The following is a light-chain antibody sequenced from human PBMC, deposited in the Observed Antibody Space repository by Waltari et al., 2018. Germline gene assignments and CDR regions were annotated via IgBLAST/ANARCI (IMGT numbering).Light chain of an antibody. CDR3: SSYARSDISVL. CDR1: SSSVGVFLL. CDR2: EGT. Sequence: HSALPQPASVSGSPGQSIPISCPGSSSSVGVFLLFSWYRPFPNQAPQLIIYEGTRRPSGLSSRFSASKSGNTASLTISGLQAEDEALYFCSSYARSDISVLFGGGTQLSVL. V-gene: IGLV2-23*01. J-gene: IGLJ2*01.